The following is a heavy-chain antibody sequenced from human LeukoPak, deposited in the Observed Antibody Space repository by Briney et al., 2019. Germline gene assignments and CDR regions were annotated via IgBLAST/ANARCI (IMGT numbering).Heavy chain of an antibody. CDR3: ARQLSPRRPYYDFWSGSPPGHAFDI. D-gene: IGHD3-3*01. V-gene: IGHV5-51*01. J-gene: IGHJ3*02. CDR2: IYPGDSDT. Sequence: PGESLKISCKGSGYSFTSYRIGWVRQMPGKGLEWMGIIYPGDSDTRYSPSFQGQVTISADKSISTAYLQWSSLKASDTAMYYCARQLSPRRPYYDFWSGSPPGHAFDIWGQGTMVTVSS. CDR1: GYSFTSYR.